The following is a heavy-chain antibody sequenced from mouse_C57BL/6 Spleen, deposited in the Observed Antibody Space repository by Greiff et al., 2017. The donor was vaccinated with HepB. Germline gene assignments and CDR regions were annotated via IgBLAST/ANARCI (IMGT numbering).Heavy chain of an antibody. D-gene: IGHD2-12*01. CDR2: IDPSDSYT. CDR3: ARALNSNDEDYAMDY. CDR1: GYTFTSYW. J-gene: IGHJ4*01. V-gene: IGHV1-69*01. Sequence: VQLQQSGAELVMPGASVKLSCKASGYTFTSYWMHWVKQRPGQGLEWIGEIDPSDSYTNYNQKFKGKSTLTVDKSSSTAYMQLSSLTSEDSAVYYCARALNSNDEDYAMDYWGQGTSVTVSS.